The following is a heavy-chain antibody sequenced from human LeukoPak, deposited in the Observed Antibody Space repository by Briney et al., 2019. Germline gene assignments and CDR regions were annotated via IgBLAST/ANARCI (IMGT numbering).Heavy chain of an antibody. CDR3: ARERPLQTYYYYGMDV. D-gene: IGHD5-24*01. V-gene: IGHV4-4*07. J-gene: IGHJ6*02. Sequence: SETLSLTCTVSGGSISSYYWSWIRQPAGKGLEWIGRIYTSGSTNYNPSLKSRVTMSVDTSKNQFSLKLSSVTAADTAVYYCARERPLQTYYYYGMDVWGQGTTVTVPS. CDR1: GGSISSYY. CDR2: IYTSGST.